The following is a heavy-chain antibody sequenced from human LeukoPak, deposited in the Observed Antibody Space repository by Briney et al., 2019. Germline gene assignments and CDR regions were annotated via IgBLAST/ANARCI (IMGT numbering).Heavy chain of an antibody. CDR3: ARSGWFGEASML. D-gene: IGHD3-10*01. CDR1: GYSISSGYY. V-gene: IGHV4-38-2*02. Sequence: SETLSLTCTVSGYSISSGYYWGWIRQPPGKGLEWIGSIYHSGSTYYNPSLKSRVTISVDTSKNQFSLKLNSVTAADTAVYYCARSGWFGEASMLWGQGTLVTVSS. J-gene: IGHJ4*02. CDR2: IYHSGST.